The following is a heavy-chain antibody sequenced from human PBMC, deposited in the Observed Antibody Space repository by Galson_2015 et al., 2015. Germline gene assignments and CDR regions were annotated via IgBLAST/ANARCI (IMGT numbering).Heavy chain of an antibody. V-gene: IGHV3-49*03. J-gene: IGHJ2*01. CDR2: IRSKAYGGTT. D-gene: IGHD3-22*01. CDR3: TRGPGRVVVIYWYFDL. Sequence: SLRLSCAASGLTFGDYAMSWFRQAPGKGLEWVGFIRSKAYGGTTEYAASVKGRFTISRDDSKSIAYLQMNSLKTEDTAVYYCTRGPGRVVVIYWYFDLWGRGTLVTVSS. CDR1: GLTFGDYA.